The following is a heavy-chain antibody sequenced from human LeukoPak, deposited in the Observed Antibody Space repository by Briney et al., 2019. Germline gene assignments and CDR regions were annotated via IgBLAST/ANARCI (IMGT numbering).Heavy chain of an antibody. D-gene: IGHD6-13*01. Sequence: PGGSLRLSCAASGFTFSSYGMHWVRQAPGKGLEWVAVIWYDGSNKYYADSVKGRFTISRDNSKNTLYLQMNSLRAEDTAVYYCARDGWAAAGKGGLYYYYYYMDVWGKGTTVTVSS. V-gene: IGHV3-33*01. J-gene: IGHJ6*03. CDR2: IWYDGSNK. CDR1: GFTFSSYG. CDR3: ARDGWAAAGKGGLYYYYYYMDV.